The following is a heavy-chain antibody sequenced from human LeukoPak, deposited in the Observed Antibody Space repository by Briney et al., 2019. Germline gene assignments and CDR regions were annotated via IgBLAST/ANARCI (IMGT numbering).Heavy chain of an antibody. CDR2: FDPEDGET. CDR3: ATEAGYYGSGSYYMADY. D-gene: IGHD3-10*01. V-gene: IGHV1-24*01. CDR1: GYTLTELS. J-gene: IGHJ4*02. Sequence: ASVKVSCKVSGYTLTELSMHWVRQAPGKGLEWMGGFDPEDGETAYAQKFQGRVTMTEDTSTDTAYVELSSLRSEDTAVYYCATEAGYYGSGSYYMADYWGQGTLVTVSS.